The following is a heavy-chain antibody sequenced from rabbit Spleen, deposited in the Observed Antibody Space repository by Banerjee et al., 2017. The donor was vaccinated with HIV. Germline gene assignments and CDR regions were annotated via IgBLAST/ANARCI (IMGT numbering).Heavy chain of an antibody. D-gene: IGHD6-1*01. CDR1: GFSISSSYD. CDR3: ASGTDYTNYAYDL. J-gene: IGHJ4*01. Sequence: QSLEESGGDLVKPGASLTLTCTVSGFSISSSYDMCWVRQAPGKGLEWIACIYTGDGKTYYANWAKGRFTISKTSSTTVTLQMTSLTAADTATYFCASGTDYTNYAYDLWGQGTLVTVS. CDR2: IYTGDGKT. V-gene: IGHV1S40*01.